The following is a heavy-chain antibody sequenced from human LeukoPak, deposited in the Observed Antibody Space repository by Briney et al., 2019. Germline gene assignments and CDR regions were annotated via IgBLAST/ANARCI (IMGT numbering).Heavy chain of an antibody. Sequence: GGSLRLSCAASGFTVSSNEMTWVRQTPGKGLEWVSVISDSGGNTYYADSVKGRFTISRDNSKHTLYLQMNSLRAEDTAVYYCAKSGYNRFDYWGQGTLVTVSS. D-gene: IGHD5-24*01. J-gene: IGHJ4*02. CDR2: ISDSGGNT. CDR1: GFTVSSNE. V-gene: IGHV3-23*01. CDR3: AKSGYNRFDY.